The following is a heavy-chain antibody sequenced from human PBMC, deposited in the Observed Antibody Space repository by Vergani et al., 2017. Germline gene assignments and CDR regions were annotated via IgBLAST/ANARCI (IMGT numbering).Heavy chain of an antibody. CDR1: GASILSSNYY. D-gene: IGHD3-3*01. Sequence: QLQQQESGPGLVNLSATLSLTCSVSGASILSSNYYWGWIRQPPGKGLEWIASIYYSGSTYYTPCLKSPVTISVATSKNQFSLKLSSVTAADTAVYFCGRHATVEWLSKVGSSGPWGRGMLVTVSS. CDR3: GRHATVEWLSKVGSSGP. J-gene: IGHJ5*02. V-gene: IGHV4-39*01. CDR2: IYYSGST.